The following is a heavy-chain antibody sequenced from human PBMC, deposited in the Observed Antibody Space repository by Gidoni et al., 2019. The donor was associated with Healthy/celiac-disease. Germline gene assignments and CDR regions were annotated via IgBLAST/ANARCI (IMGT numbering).Heavy chain of an antibody. V-gene: IGHV4-39*01. Sequence: STYYNPSLKSRVTISVDTSKNQFSLKLSSVTAADTAVYYCARHRLDIVVVVAENWFDPWGQGTLVTVSS. J-gene: IGHJ5*02. D-gene: IGHD2-15*01. CDR2: ST. CDR3: ARHRLDIVVVVAENWFDP.